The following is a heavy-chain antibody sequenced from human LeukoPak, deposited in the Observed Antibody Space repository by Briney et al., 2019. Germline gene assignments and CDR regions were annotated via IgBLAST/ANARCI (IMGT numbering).Heavy chain of an antibody. CDR1: GGSISSFY. V-gene: IGHV4-59*01. J-gene: IGHJ4*02. CDR2: ISYSGNT. CDR3: ARAGYHYDSSGYSPFDY. Sequence: PSETLSLTCTVSGGSISSFYWSWIRQPPGKGLERIGYISYSGNTNYNPSLESRVTISLDIFKNQFSLKLTSVTAADTAVYYCARAGYHYDSSGYSPFDYWGQGTLVTVSS. D-gene: IGHD3-22*01.